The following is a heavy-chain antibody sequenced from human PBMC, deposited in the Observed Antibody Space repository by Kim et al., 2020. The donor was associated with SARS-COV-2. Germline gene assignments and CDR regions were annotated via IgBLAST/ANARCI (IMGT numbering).Heavy chain of an antibody. D-gene: IGHD1-7*01. CDR3: ARDNWNYAPGRNGWFDP. J-gene: IGHJ5*02. V-gene: IGHV1-18*01. Sequence: ASVKVSCKASGYTFTSYGISWVRQAPGQGLEWMGWISAYNGNTNYAQKLQGRVTMTTDTSTSTAYMELRSLRSDDTAVYYCARDNWNYAPGRNGWFDPWGQGTLVTVSS. CDR2: ISAYNGNT. CDR1: GYTFTSYG.